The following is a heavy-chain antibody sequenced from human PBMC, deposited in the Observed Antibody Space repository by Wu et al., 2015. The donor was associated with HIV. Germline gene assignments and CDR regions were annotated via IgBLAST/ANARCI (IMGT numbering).Heavy chain of an antibody. CDR1: GGTFSSYA. J-gene: IGHJ6*02. CDR2: IIPIFGTA. CDR3: ACTPPYYYDSSGYGPSYYYYGMDV. Sequence: QVQLVQSGAEVKKPGSSVKVSCKASGGTFSSYAISWVRQAPGQGLEWMGGIIPIFGTANYAQKFQGRVTITTDESTSTAYMELSSLRSEDTAVYYCACTPPYYYDSSGYGPSYYYYGMDVWGQGTTVTVSS. V-gene: IGHV1-69*05. D-gene: IGHD3-22*01.